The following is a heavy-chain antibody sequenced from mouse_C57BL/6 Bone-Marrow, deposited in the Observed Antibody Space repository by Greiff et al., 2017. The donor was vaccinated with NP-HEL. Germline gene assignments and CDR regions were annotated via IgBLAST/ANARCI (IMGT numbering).Heavy chain of an antibody. V-gene: IGHV1-5*01. CDR1: GYTFTSYW. D-gene: IGHD2-4*01. J-gene: IGHJ3*01. Sequence: VQLQQSGTVLARPGASVKMSCKTSGYTFTSYWMHWVKQRPGQGLEWIGAIYPGNSDTSYNQKFKGKAKLTAVTSASTAYMELSSLTNEDSAVYYCTRDIYDYGPWFAYWGQGTLVTVSA. CDR3: TRDIYDYGPWFAY. CDR2: IYPGNSDT.